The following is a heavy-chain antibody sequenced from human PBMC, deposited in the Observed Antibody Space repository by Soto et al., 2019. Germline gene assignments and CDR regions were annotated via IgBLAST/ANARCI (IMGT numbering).Heavy chain of an antibody. CDR2: IYPGDSET. CDR3: FILYGAARRGFDD. D-gene: IGHD2-8*01. V-gene: IGHV5-51*01. J-gene: IGHJ4*02. CDR1: GYKFTKHW. Sequence: IXCMGTGYKFTKHWIGWVRPMPGKGLEWMGIIYPGDSETRYSPSFQGQVTISVDKSKNTAYLHCSSLKAPDTAIYYCFILYGAARRGFDDWGPGTLVTVSS.